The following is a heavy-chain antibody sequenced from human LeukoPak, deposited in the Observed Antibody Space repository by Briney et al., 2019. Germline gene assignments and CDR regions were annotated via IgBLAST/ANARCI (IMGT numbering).Heavy chain of an antibody. CDR1: GYSISSGYY. CDR3: ASVSTIIRGLD. CDR2: IYHSGST. Sequence: SETLSLTCTVSGYSISSGYYWGWIRQSPGKGLEWIGSIYHSGSTYYNPSLKSRLTISVDTSKNQFSLKLSSMTAADTAVYYCASVSTIIRGLDWGQGTLVTVSS. J-gene: IGHJ4*02. D-gene: IGHD3-10*01. V-gene: IGHV4-38-2*02.